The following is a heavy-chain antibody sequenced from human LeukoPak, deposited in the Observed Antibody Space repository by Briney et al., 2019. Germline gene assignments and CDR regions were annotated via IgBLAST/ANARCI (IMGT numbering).Heavy chain of an antibody. CDR2: IFSGGDT. CDR1: GFTVNKNY. V-gene: IGHV3-53*01. Sequence: GGSLRLSCAASGFTVNKNYMSWVRQAPGKGLECVSVIFSGGDTYYADSVKGRFTISRDNSKNTLYLQMHSLRAEDTAVYYCTRDWDGGQLWPGNWGQGTLVTVSS. D-gene: IGHD5-18*01. J-gene: IGHJ4*02. CDR3: TRDWDGGQLWPGN.